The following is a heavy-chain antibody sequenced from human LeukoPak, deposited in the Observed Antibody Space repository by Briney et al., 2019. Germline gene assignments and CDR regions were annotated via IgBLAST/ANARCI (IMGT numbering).Heavy chain of an antibody. J-gene: IGHJ5*02. CDR2: ISPYNGNT. CDR3: ARDQRGYGDSSGASKWIDP. V-gene: IGHV1-18*01. CDR1: GYTFTSYG. Sequence: ASVKVSCKASGYTFTSYGINWVRQAPGQGVEWMGWISPYNGNTKYAEKIQRRVTITTDTSTSTAYMGLRSLSSDDTAVYYCARDQRGYGDSSGASKWIDPWGQGTLVTVSS. D-gene: IGHD4-17*01.